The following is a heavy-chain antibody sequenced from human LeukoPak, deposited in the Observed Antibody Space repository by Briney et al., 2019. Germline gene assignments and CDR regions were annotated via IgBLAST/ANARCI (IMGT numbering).Heavy chain of an antibody. CDR1: GFTFSSYS. J-gene: IGHJ4*02. CDR2: ISSSSSYI. CDR3: TRSGYRHPYHFDS. V-gene: IGHV3-21*04. Sequence: GGSLRLSCAASGFTFSSYSMNWVRQAPGKGLEWVSSISSSSSYIYYADSVRGRFTISRDTSKNTLSLQMNSLRADDTAIYYCTRSGYRHPYHFDSWGQGTLVTVSS. D-gene: IGHD3-3*01.